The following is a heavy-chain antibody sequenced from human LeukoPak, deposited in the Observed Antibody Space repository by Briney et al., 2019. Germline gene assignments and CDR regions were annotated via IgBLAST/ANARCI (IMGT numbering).Heavy chain of an antibody. V-gene: IGHV3-15*01. CDR1: GFTFNNAW. CDR2: IKSKADGGTT. Sequence: PGGSLRLSCAASGFTFNNAWMSWVRQAPGKGLEWVGRIKSKADGGTTDYAAPVKGRFNISRDDSKNTLYLQMNSLKTDDTAIYYCTTDCRWELSPLDYWGQGSLVTVSS. D-gene: IGHD1-26*01. CDR3: TTDCRWELSPLDY. J-gene: IGHJ4*02.